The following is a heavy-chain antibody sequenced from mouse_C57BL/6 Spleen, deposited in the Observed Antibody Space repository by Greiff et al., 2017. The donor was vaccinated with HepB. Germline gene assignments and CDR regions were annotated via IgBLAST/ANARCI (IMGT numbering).Heavy chain of an antibody. CDR1: GFTFSDFY. V-gene: IGHV7-1*01. Sequence: EVQRVDSGGGLVQSGRSLRLSCATSGFTFSDFYMEWVRQAPGKGLEWIAASRNKANDYTTEYSASVKGRFIVSRDTSQSILYLQMNALRAEDTAIYYCARDADYYGSTPFAYWGQGTLVTVSA. D-gene: IGHD1-1*01. CDR3: ARDADYYGSTPFAY. J-gene: IGHJ3*01. CDR2: SRNKANDYTT.